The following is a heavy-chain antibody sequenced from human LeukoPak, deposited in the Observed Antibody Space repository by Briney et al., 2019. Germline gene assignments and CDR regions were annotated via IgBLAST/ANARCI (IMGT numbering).Heavy chain of an antibody. CDR1: GYTFTNYG. CDR2: ISAYNGNA. J-gene: IGHJ4*02. Sequence: GASVKVSCKASGYTFTNYGISWVRQAPGQRLEWMGWISAYNGNANYAQKLQGRVTMTTDTSTSTACMELRSLRSDDTAVYYCARDNRGPVEVGQNPGYFDYWGQGTLVTVSS. CDR3: ARDNRGPVEVGQNPGYFDY. V-gene: IGHV1-18*01. D-gene: IGHD3-10*01.